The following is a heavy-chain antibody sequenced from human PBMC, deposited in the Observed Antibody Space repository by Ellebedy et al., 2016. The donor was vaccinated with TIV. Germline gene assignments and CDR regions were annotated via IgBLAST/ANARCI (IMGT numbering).Heavy chain of an antibody. V-gene: IGHV3-23*01. CDR3: AKDQGLWFGDLGGMDV. D-gene: IGHD3-10*01. Sequence: PGGSLRLSCAASGFTFSSYDMHWVRQAPGEGLEWVSAISGSGSSTYHADSVKGRFTISRDNSKNTLYLEMKSLRAEDTALYYCAKDQGLWFGDLGGMDVWGQGTTVIVSS. CDR2: ISGSGSST. CDR1: GFTFSSYD. J-gene: IGHJ6*02.